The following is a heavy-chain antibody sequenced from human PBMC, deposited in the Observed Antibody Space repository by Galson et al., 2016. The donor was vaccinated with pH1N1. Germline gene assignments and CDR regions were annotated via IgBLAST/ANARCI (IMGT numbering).Heavy chain of an antibody. CDR2: IKSKFHGGAT. CDR1: GFTFSNTW. CDR3: YGWHEDGWGTRNTFEV. D-gene: IGHD3-16*01. V-gene: IGHV3-15*01. J-gene: IGHJ3*01. Sequence: SLRLSCAASGFTFSNTWMHWVRQAPGKGLEWVGRIKSKFHGGATDYAAPVQGRFTISRDDSEKTLYLQMNSPKTEDTALYYCYGWHEDGWGTRNTFEVWGQGTMVSVSS.